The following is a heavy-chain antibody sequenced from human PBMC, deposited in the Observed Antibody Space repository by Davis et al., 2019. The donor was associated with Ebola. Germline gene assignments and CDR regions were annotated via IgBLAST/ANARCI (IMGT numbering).Heavy chain of an antibody. D-gene: IGHD3-16*01. V-gene: IGHV3-21*06. CDR2: ISSDGSYI. CDR1: GFPFSSYT. Sequence: GESLKISCAASGFPFSSYTMNWVRQAPGKGLEWVSSISSDGSYIFYADSAKGRFTISRDNAKNSLYLQMNSLKAEDTAVYFCETSESFFDYAAYFHYWGQGTLLTGSS. J-gene: IGHJ4*02. CDR3: ETSESFFDYAAYFHY.